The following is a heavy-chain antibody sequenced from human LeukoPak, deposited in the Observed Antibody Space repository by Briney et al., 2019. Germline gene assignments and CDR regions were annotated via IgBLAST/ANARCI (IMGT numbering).Heavy chain of an antibody. J-gene: IGHJ5*02. D-gene: IGHD1-14*01. CDR2: INQDGSEK. CDR1: GFTFSSYW. V-gene: IGHV3-7*01. CDR3: ARAAQPGFDP. Sequence: GGSLRLSCAASGFTFSSYWMTWVRQAPGKGLEWVANINQDGSEKNYVDSVKGRFTISRDNAKKSLYLQMNSLRAEDTAVYYCARAAQPGFDPWGQGTLVTVSS.